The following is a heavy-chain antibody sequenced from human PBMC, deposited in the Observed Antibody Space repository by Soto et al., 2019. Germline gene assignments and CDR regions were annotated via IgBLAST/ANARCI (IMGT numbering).Heavy chain of an antibody. CDR1: GFTFSIYG. D-gene: IGHD3-3*01. J-gene: IGHJ6*02. CDR2: ISQDGSNK. CDR3: ARDYDFWSGSAYYGMDV. Sequence: QVQLVESGGGVVQPGRSLRLSCAASGFTFSIYGIHWVRQAPGKGLEWVAVISQDGSNKYYADSVKGRFTISRDNSKNTLYLQMSSLRGEDTALYYCARDYDFWSGSAYYGMDVWGQGTTVTVSS. V-gene: IGHV3-30*03.